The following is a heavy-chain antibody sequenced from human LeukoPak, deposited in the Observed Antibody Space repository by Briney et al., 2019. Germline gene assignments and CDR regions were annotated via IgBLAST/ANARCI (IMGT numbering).Heavy chain of an antibody. J-gene: IGHJ4*02. CDR3: AKDGLQFSEWLPPLGY. CDR1: GLTFSSYG. CDR2: IWYDGSNK. V-gene: IGHV3-33*06. D-gene: IGHD3-3*01. Sequence: GGSLRLSCAASGLTFSSYGMHWVRQAPGKGLEWVAVIWYDGSNKYYADSVKGRFTISRDITKNTLYLQMNSLRAEDTAVYYCAKDGLQFSEWLPPLGYWGQGTLVTVSS.